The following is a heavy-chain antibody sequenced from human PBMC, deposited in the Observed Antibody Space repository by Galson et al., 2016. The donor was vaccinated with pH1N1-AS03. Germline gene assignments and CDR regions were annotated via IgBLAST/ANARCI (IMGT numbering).Heavy chain of an antibody. CDR1: GGSIIGHH. D-gene: IGHD1-26*01. Sequence: ETLSLTCTVSGGSIIGHHWSWIRQPPGKGLEWIGHIPYNGDNKYNPSLKTRVTISMDTSKSQLALTLSSVTATDTAVYYCAAFVEGGGGSGYWGQGRLVPVS. CDR3: AAFVEGGGGSGY. CDR2: IPYNGDN. J-gene: IGHJ4*02. V-gene: IGHV4-59*08.